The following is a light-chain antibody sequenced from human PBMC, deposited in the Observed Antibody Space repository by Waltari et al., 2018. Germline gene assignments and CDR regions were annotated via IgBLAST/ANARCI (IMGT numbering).Light chain of an antibody. J-gene: IGKJ1*01. V-gene: IGKV3-20*01. CDR1: QSVSGSY. Sequence: EIILTQSPGTLSFSPGERATLSCRASQSVSGSYLVWYQQKPGQAPRLLIYGASSRATGIPDRFSGSGSGSDFTLTISRLEPEDFATYYCQQNSNVPPTFGLGTKVEIK. CDR3: QQNSNVPPT. CDR2: GAS.